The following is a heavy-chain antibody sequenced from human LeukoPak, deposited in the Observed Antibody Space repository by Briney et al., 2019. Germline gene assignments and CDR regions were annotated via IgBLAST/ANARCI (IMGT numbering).Heavy chain of an antibody. J-gene: IGHJ1*01. Sequence: SETLSLTCAVYGGPFSGYYWSWIRQPPGKGLEWIGEINHSGSTNYNPSLKSRVTISVDTSKNQFSLKLSSVTAADTAVYYCARGIAAAAGKYFQHWGQGTLVTVSS. V-gene: IGHV4-34*01. CDR1: GGPFSGYY. CDR3: ARGIAAAAGKYFQH. CDR2: INHSGST. D-gene: IGHD6-13*01.